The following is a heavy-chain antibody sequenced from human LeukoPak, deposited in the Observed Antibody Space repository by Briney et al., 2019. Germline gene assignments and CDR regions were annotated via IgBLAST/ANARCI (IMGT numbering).Heavy chain of an antibody. CDR1: GYTFTGHY. J-gene: IGHJ5*02. CDR2: INPNSGGT. Sequence: ASVKVSCKASGYTFTGHYMHWVRQAPGQGLEWMGWINPNSGGTNYAQKFQGRVTMTRDTSISTAYMELSRLRSDDTAVYYCARELHYGDYNSYWYFDPWGQGTLVTVSS. CDR3: ARELHYGDYNSYWYFDP. V-gene: IGHV1-2*02. D-gene: IGHD4-17*01.